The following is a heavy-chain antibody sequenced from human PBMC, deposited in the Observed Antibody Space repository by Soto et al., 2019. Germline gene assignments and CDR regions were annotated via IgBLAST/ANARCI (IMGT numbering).Heavy chain of an antibody. CDR1: GATFSSYA. J-gene: IGHJ6*02. D-gene: IGHD2-2*01. CDR2: IIPIFGTA. Sequence: GGSAKVCCKASGATFSSYAIRWGRHAPGQGLEWMGGIIPIFGTANSAQKFQGRVTITADKSTSTAYMELSSLISEDTAVDSCAGGVVPVASSGYYYNRGMVVSRQGTTVTVSS. V-gene: IGHV1-69*06. CDR3: AGGVVPVASSGYYYNRGMVV.